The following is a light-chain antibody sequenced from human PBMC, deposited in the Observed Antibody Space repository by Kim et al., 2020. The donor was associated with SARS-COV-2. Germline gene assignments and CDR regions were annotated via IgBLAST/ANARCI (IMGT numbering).Light chain of an antibody. V-gene: IGLV1-40*01. J-gene: IGLJ2*01. Sequence: QRVTISCTGGSYNFGAGLDVHWEQQLQGSALKRLSYGNINRRSGVPDRFSGSKSATSASLAIAGLQDEDEADYFCQSYDSSLSGSVFGGGTQLSV. CDR1: SYNFGAGLD. CDR2: GNI. CDR3: QSYDSSLSGSV.